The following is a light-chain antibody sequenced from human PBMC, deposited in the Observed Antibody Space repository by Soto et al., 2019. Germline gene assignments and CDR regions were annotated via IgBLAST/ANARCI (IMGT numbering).Light chain of an antibody. J-gene: IGKJ2*01. Sequence: EIVLTQSPATLSLSPGERATLSCRASQSVSSYLAWYQRKPGQARRLLIYDASNRATGIPARCSGGESGTDGALTISGLEPEDFAVYYCQQRSNWPPYSFVQGTKLQIK. V-gene: IGKV3-11*01. CDR2: DAS. CDR1: QSVSSY. CDR3: QQRSNWPPYS.